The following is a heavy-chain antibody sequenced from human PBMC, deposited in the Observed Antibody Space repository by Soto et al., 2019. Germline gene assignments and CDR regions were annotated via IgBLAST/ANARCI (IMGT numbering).Heavy chain of an antibody. CDR3: ARVYSSLDYGIDY. Sequence: GALRLSCAASGFIFSTYSIHWVRQAPGKGLEWVAVISYDGTNIYYADSVKGRFTISRDNPKNTLFLQMNSLRPEDTAVYYCARVYSSLDYGIDYWGQGTLVTVSS. CDR1: GFIFSTYS. V-gene: IGHV3-30-3*01. D-gene: IGHD6-6*01. J-gene: IGHJ4*02. CDR2: ISYDGTNI.